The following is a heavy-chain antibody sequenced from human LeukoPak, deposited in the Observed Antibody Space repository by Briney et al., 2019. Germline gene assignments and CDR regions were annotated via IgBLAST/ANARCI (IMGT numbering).Heavy chain of an antibody. CDR1: GFTFSSYG. J-gene: IGHJ4*02. CDR3: AKGLRSSGWYGTDY. D-gene: IGHD6-19*01. Sequence: GGSLRLSCAASGFTFSSYGMHWVRQAPGKGLEWVAVIWYDGSNKYYADSVKGRFTISRDNSKNTLYLQMNSLRAEDTAVYYCAKGLRSSGWYGTDYWGQGTRVTVSS. V-gene: IGHV3-33*06. CDR2: IWYDGSNK.